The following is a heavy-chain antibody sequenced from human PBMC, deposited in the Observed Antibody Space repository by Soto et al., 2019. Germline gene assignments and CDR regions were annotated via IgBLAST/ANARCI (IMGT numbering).Heavy chain of an antibody. Sequence: QVQLQQWGAGLLKPSETLSLTCAVSGGSFSGYYWSWIRQPPGKGLEWIGEINHSGSTNYNPSLRCPSIESQVTSKIHYSLILSSGPAAEAAVYYTSGAAPRYFSGGSGYSGGDYWGQGSLVTVSS. CDR3: SGAAPRYFSGGSGYSGGDY. CDR2: INHSGST. V-gene: IGHV4-34*01. D-gene: IGHD2-15*01. J-gene: IGHJ4*02. CDR1: GGSFSGYY.